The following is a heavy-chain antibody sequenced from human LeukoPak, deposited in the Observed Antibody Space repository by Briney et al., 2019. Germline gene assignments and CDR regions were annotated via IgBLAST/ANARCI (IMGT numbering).Heavy chain of an antibody. CDR3: ARLRVGATTYYYYYMDV. V-gene: IGHV4-39*01. CDR1: GGSISSSSYY. J-gene: IGHJ6*03. D-gene: IGHD1-26*01. Sequence: SETLSLTCTVSGGSISSSSYYWGWIRQPPGKGLEWIGSIYYSGSTYYNPSLKSRVTISVDTSKNQFSLKLSSVTAADTAVYYCARLRVGATTYYYYYMDVWGKGTTVTVSS. CDR2: IYYSGST.